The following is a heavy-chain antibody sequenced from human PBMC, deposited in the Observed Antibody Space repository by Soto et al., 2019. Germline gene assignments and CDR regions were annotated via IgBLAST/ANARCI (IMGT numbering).Heavy chain of an antibody. Sequence: NPSETLSLTCAVYGESFSGYYWSWIRQPPGKGLEWIGEINHSGSTNYNPSLKSRVTISVDTSKNQFSLKLSSVTAADTAVYYCARVYPPGSGHWGQGTLVTVSS. V-gene: IGHV4-34*01. CDR2: INHSGST. D-gene: IGHD3-10*01. CDR1: GESFSGYY. CDR3: ARVYPPGSGH. J-gene: IGHJ4*02.